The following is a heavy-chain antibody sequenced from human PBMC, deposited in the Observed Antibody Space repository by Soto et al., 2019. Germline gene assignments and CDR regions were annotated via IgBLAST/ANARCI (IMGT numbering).Heavy chain of an antibody. CDR3: AKTHYDILDY. V-gene: IGHV3-23*01. J-gene: IGHJ4*02. CDR1: GFTFSTYA. Sequence: GGSLRLSCTASGFTFSTYAMSWVRQAPGKGLEWVSAINEGPGDTFYTDSVKGRFTISRDDSKDTLYLQMNSLRAEDTAIYYCAKTHYDILDYWGQGTLVTVSS. CDR2: INEGPGDT. D-gene: IGHD3-9*01.